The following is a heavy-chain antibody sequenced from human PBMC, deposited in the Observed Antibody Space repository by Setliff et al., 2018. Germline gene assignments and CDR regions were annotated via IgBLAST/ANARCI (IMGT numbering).Heavy chain of an antibody. D-gene: IGHD2-2*01. CDR3: ARSTSWFSTNY. Sequence: ASVKVSCKTSGFTFTTFYIHWVRQAPGQGLEWMMMINPNGDRTTYAQKFQGRVTMTRDTSTSTVYMELSSLRSEDTAVYYCARSTSWFSTNYWGQGTPVTVSS. CDR2: INPNGDRT. CDR1: GFTFTTFY. J-gene: IGHJ4*02. V-gene: IGHV1-46*03.